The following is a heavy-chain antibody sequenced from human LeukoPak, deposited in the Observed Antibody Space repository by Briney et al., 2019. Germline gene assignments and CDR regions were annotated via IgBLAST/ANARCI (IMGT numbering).Heavy chain of an antibody. D-gene: IGHD1-1*01. CDR1: GYTFTNYV. V-gene: IGHV1-3*01. J-gene: IGHJ4*02. Sequence: GASVKVSCKASGYTFTNYVIHWVRRAPGQRPEWMGWINVGNGDTKYSQKFQGRVTIASDTSASTAYMDLSSLRSEDTALYYCARDRGGTGDFDYWGQGTLDTVSS. CDR2: INVGNGDT. CDR3: ARDRGGTGDFDY.